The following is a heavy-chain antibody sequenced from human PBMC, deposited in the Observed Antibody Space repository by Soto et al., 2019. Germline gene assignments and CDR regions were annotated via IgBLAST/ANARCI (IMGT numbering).Heavy chain of an antibody. CDR1: GYTFTSYD. CDR3: AREVSAYYYYGMDV. D-gene: IGHD1-20*01. CDR2: MNPNSGNT. J-gene: IGHJ6*02. V-gene: IGHV1-8*01. Sequence: GASVKVSCKASGYTFTSYDINWVRQATGQGLEWMGWMNPNSGNTGYAQKFQGRVTMTRNTSISTAYMELSSLRSEDTAVYYCAREVSAYYYYGMDVWGQGTTVTVSS.